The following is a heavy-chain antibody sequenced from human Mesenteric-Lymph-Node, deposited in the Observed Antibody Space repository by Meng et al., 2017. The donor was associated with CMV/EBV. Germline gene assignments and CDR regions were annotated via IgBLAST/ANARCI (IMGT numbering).Heavy chain of an antibody. Sequence: ASVKVSCKASGYTFTGYYMHWVRQAPGQGLEWMGWINPNSGGTNYAQKFQGRVTITTDESTSTAYMELSSLRSEDTAVYYCARGRYYDSSGLWGQGTLVTVSS. J-gene: IGHJ4*02. D-gene: IGHD3-22*01. CDR1: GYTFTGYY. CDR3: ARGRYYDSSGL. CDR2: INPNSGGT. V-gene: IGHV1-2*02.